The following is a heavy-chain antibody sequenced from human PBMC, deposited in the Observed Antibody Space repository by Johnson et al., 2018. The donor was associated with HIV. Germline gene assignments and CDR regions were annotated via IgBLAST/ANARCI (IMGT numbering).Heavy chain of an antibody. V-gene: IGHV3-30-3*01. CDR2: ISYDGSNK. D-gene: IGHD5-24*01. CDR3: AIETRDGPAFDI. Sequence: QVQLMESGGGVVQPGRSLRLSCAASGFTFSSYAMHWVRQAPGKGLEWVAVISYDGSNKYYADSVKGRFTISRDNSKNTLYLQMNSLRAEDTAVYYCAIETRDGPAFDIWGQGTMVTVSS. CDR1: GFTFSSYA. J-gene: IGHJ3*02.